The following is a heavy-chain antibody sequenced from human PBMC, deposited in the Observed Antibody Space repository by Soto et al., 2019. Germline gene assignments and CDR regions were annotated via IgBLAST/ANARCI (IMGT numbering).Heavy chain of an antibody. CDR3: ARGVLTTVTTFYY. Sequence: SETLSLTCTVSGGSVSSGSYYWSWIRQPPGKGLEWIGYIYYSGGTNYNPSLKSRVTISVDTSKNQFSLKLSSVTAADTAVYYCARGVLTTVTTFYYWGQGTLVTVSS. CDR2: IYYSGGT. CDR1: GGSVSSGSYY. D-gene: IGHD4-17*01. J-gene: IGHJ4*02. V-gene: IGHV4-61*01.